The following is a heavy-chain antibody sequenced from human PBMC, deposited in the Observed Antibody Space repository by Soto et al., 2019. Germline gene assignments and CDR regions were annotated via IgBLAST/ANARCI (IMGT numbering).Heavy chain of an antibody. Sequence: EVQLVESGGGLVQPGGSLRLSWAASGFTLSGRSMHWVRQAPGKGLVWVSGIDNAGTDSTYADSVKGRFTSSRDNAKHMLYLQMNSLRVEDTAVYYCARGWFGPDVWGKGTRVTVSS. CDR2: IDNAGTDS. J-gene: IGHJ6*03. V-gene: IGHV3-74*01. CDR1: GFTLSGRS. CDR3: ARGWFGPDV. D-gene: IGHD3-10*01.